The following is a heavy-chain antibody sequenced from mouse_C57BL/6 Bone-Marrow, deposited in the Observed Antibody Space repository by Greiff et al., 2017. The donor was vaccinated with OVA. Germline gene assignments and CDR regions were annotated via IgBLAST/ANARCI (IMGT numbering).Heavy chain of an antibody. CDR3: ARQITTVVARYFDV. V-gene: IGHV5-6*01. J-gene: IGHJ1*03. CDR1: GFTFSSYG. CDR2: ISSGGSYT. Sequence: DVHLVESGGDLVKPGGSLKLSCAASGFTFSSYGMSWVRQTPDKRLEWVATISSGGSYTYYPDSVKGRFTISRDNAKNTLYLQMSSLKSEDTAMYYCARQITTVVARYFDVWGTGTTVTVSS. D-gene: IGHD1-1*01.